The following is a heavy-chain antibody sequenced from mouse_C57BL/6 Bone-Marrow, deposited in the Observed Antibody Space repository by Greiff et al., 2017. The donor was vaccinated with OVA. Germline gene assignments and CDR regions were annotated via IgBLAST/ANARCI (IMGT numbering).Heavy chain of an antibody. J-gene: IGHJ2*01. CDR1: GYAFSSSW. V-gene: IGHV1-82*01. CDR3: ARLGFYYGSSLDY. D-gene: IGHD1-1*01. CDR2: LYPGDGDT. Sequence: QVQLKESGPELVKPGASVKISCKASGYAFSSSWMNWVKQRPGKGLEWIGRLYPGDGDTNYNGKFKGKATLTADKSSSTAYMQLSSLTSEDSAVYFCARLGFYYGSSLDYWGQGTTLTVSS.